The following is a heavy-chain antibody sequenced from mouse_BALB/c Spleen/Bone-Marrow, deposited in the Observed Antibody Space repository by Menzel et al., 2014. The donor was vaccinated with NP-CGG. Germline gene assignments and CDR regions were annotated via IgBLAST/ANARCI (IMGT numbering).Heavy chain of an antibody. CDR1: GFNIKDTY. CDR3: ANYDYGWYFDV. D-gene: IGHD2-4*01. V-gene: IGHV14-3*02. J-gene: IGHJ1*01. Sequence: VQLKQSGAELVKPGASVKLSCTASGFNIKDTYMHWVKQRPEQGLEWIGRIDPANGNTKYDPKFQGKATITADTSSNTAYLQLSSLTSEDTAVYYCANYDYGWYFDVWGAGTTVPVSS. CDR2: IDPANGNT.